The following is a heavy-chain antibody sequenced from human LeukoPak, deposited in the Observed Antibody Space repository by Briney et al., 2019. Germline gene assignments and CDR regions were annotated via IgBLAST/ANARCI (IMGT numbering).Heavy chain of an antibody. D-gene: IGHD5-12*01. J-gene: IGHJ4*02. CDR2: MNPNSGST. CDR1: GSTFTSYD. V-gene: IGHV1-8*03. CDR3: ARGRSTGYPYYFEY. Sequence: ASVQVSCKASGSTFTSYDINWVRPATGQGREWMGWMNPNSGSTGYAQKFQGRVTITRNTSISTAYMELSGLRSEDTAVYYCARGRSTGYPYYFEYWGQGTLFTVSS.